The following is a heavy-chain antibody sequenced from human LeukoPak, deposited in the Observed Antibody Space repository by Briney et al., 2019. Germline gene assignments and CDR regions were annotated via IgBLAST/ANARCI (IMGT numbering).Heavy chain of an antibody. Sequence: PSETLSLTCAVYGGSFSGYYWSWIRQPPGKGLEWIGEINHSGSTNYYPSLKSRVTISVDTSKNQFSLKLSSVTAADTAVYYCAIKKNYYDSSGYYYVFGYWGQGTLVTVSS. CDR3: AIKKNYYDSSGYYYVFGY. V-gene: IGHV4-34*01. CDR2: INHSGST. D-gene: IGHD3-22*01. CDR1: GGSFSGYY. J-gene: IGHJ4*02.